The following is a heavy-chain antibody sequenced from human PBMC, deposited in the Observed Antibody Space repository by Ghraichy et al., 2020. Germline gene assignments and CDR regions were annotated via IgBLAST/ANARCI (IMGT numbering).Heavy chain of an antibody. CDR3: ARHGHIGYSSSPFDY. V-gene: IGHV5-51*01. Sequence: GESLNISCAGSGYSFTRYWIGWVRQMPGKGLEWMGIIYPGDSDARYSPSFQGQVTMSADKSISTAYLQWSSLKASDTAMYYCARHGHIGYSSSPFDYWGQGTLVTVSS. J-gene: IGHJ4*02. CDR1: GYSFTRYW. CDR2: IYPGDSDA. D-gene: IGHD6-13*01.